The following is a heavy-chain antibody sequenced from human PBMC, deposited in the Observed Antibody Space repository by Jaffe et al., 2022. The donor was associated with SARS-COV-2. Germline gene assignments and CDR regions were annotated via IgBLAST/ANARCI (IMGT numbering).Heavy chain of an antibody. J-gene: IGHJ5*02. V-gene: IGHV4-59*01. Sequence: QVQLQESGPGLVKPSETLSLTCTVSGGSISSYYWSWIRQPPGKGLEWIGYIYYSGSTNYNPSLKSRVTISVDTSKNQFSLKLSSVTAADTAVYYCARADSYKPGEGWFDPWGQGTLVTVSS. CDR1: GGSISSYY. D-gene: IGHD3-10*01. CDR2: IYYSGST. CDR3: ARADSYKPGEGWFDP.